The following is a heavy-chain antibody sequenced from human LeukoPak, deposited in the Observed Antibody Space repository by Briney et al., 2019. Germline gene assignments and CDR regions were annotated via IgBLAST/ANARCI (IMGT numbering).Heavy chain of an antibody. D-gene: IGHD2-15*01. Sequence: SETLSLTCTVSGGSISSSSYYWGWIRQPPGKGLEWIGSIYYSGSTYYNPSLKSRVTISVDTSKNQFSLKLSSVTAADTAVYYCARVDYYCSGGSCYYYFDYWGQGTLVTVSS. J-gene: IGHJ4*02. CDR1: GGSISSSSYY. CDR2: IYYSGST. V-gene: IGHV4-39*07. CDR3: ARVDYYCSGGSCYYYFDY.